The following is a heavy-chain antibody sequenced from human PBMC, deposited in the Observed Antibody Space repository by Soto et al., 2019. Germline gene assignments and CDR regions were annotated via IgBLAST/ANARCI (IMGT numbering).Heavy chain of an antibody. Sequence: GGSLRLSCAASGFTFSTLAMNWVRQAPGKGLEWVSGITGGSGFTFYADSVKGRFTISRDDSENTLFLQMSSLRAEDTAKYYCAKSGPTNYFDFWGQGTLVTVSS. J-gene: IGHJ4*02. V-gene: IGHV3-23*01. D-gene: IGHD1-26*01. CDR3: AKSGPTNYFDF. CDR2: ITGGSGFT. CDR1: GFTFSTLA.